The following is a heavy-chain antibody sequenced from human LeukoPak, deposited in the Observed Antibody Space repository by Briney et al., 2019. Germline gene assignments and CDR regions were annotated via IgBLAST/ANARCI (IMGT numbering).Heavy chain of an antibody. J-gene: IGHJ4*02. CDR2: IKSKTDGGTT. Sequence: PGGSLRLSCAASGFTFNNAWMSWVRQAPGKGLEWVGRIKSKTDGGTTDYAAPVKGRFTISRDDSKNTAYLQMDSLKTEDTAVYYCTGNYYGSGSYADFDYWGQGTLVTVSS. CDR1: GFTFNNAW. V-gene: IGHV3-15*01. CDR3: TGNYYGSGSYADFDY. D-gene: IGHD3-10*01.